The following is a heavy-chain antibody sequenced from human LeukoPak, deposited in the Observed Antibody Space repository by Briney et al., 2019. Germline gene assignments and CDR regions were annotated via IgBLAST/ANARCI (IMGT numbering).Heavy chain of an antibody. CDR1: GGTFSSYA. D-gene: IGHD2-15*01. CDR2: IIPIFGTA. J-gene: IGHJ4*02. V-gene: IGHV1-69*13. Sequence: ASVKVSCKASGGTFSSYAISWVRQAPGQGLEWMGGIIPIFGTANYAQKFQGRVTITADESTSTAYMELTNLRSDDTAVYYCTRERPILVVVVATDLDYWGQGTLVTVSS. CDR3: TRERPILVVVVATDLDY.